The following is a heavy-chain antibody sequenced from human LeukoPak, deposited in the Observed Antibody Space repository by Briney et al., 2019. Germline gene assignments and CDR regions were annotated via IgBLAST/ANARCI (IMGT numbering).Heavy chain of an antibody. Sequence: GGSLRLSCAASGFTFSSYAMSFLRRAPGKGLEWVSAISDDFGTYHADSVKGRFTISRDNSRNTLYLQMTSLRAEDTAVYYCARGNSGHCTGATCYALDYWGQGTLVPVSS. V-gene: IGHV3-23*01. J-gene: IGHJ4*02. D-gene: IGHD2-2*01. CDR3: ARGNSGHCTGATCYALDY. CDR1: GFTFSSYA. CDR2: ISDDFGT.